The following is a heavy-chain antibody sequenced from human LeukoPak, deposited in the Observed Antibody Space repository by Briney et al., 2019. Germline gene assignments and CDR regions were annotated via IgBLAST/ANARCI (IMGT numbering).Heavy chain of an antibody. CDR2: ISAYNGNT. CDR1: GCTLTSYG. V-gene: IGHV1-18*01. D-gene: IGHD6-13*01. CDR3: ARDPVSTSWYSAYNYYGMDV. Sequence: ASVKVSCKASGCTLTSYGISWVRQAPGQGLEWMGWISAYNGNTNHAQKFQGRVTMTTDTSTSTAYMELRSLRSDDTAVYFCARDPVSTSWYSAYNYYGMDVWGQGTTVTVSS. J-gene: IGHJ6*02.